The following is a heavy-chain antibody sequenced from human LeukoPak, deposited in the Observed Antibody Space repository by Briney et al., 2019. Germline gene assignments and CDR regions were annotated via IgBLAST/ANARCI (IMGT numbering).Heavy chain of an antibody. V-gene: IGHV3-23*01. J-gene: IGHJ4*02. CDR3: AKFRVGADY. CDR1: GFTFSSYA. Sequence: VGSLRLSCAASGFTFSSYAMSRVRQAPRKGMEWVSAIIGCGGSTYCAVSVKSGFAISRDNSKNTLYLQMNSLRAEDTAVYYCAKFRVGADYWGQGTLVTVS. CDR2: IIGCGGST. D-gene: IGHD1-26*01.